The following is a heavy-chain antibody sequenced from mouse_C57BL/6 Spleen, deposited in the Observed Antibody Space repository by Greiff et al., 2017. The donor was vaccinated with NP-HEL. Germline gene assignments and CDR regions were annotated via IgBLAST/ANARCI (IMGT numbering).Heavy chain of an antibody. J-gene: IGHJ2*01. CDR1: GYTFTDYY. V-gene: IGHV1-76*01. CDR2: RETGSGNT. CDR3: AREGGYYSFDY. D-gene: IGHD2-3*01. Sequence: QVQLQQSGAELVRPGASVKLSCKASGYTFTDYYINWVKQRTGKGLEWSGRRETGSGNTYYNEKFKGKATLTAEKSSSTAYMQLSSLTSEDSAVYICAREGGYYSFDYWGQGTTLTVSS.